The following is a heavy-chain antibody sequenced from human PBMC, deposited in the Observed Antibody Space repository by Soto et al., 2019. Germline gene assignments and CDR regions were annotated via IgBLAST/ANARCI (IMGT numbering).Heavy chain of an antibody. CDR2: IYHSGST. V-gene: IGHV4-30-2*06. D-gene: IGHD6-6*01. Sequence: SETLSLTCSVSGGTITSGRSSWNWIRQSPGKGLEWLAYIYHSGSTYYNPSLKSRVTISVDRSENQFSLKLTSVTAADTAVYYCVRESVASGPNYFDTWGPGTLVTVSS. CDR1: GGTITSGRSS. CDR3: VRESVASGPNYFDT. J-gene: IGHJ5*02.